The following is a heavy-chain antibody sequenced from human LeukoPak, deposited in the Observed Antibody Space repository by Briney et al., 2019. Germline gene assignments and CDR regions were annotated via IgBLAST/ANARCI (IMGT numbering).Heavy chain of an antibody. CDR2: IYYSGTT. CDR1: GGSISSSSYY. V-gene: IGHV4-39*01. Sequence: PSETLSLTCTVSGGSISSSSYYWGWIRQPPGKGLEWIGSIYYSGTTYYNPSLKSRVTISVDTSKNQFSLKLSSVTAADTAVYYCARHLPSSSSLGWFDPWGQGTLVTVSS. D-gene: IGHD6-6*01. CDR3: ARHLPSSSSLGWFDP. J-gene: IGHJ5*02.